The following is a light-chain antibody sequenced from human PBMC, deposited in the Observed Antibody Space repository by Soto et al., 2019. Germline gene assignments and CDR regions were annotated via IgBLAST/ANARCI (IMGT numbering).Light chain of an antibody. V-gene: IGLV2-23*02. J-gene: IGLJ2*01. CDR3: CSYAGSSTLDVV. Sequence: QSALTQPASVSGSPGQSITISCTGTSSDVGSYNLVSWYQQHPGKAPKLMIYEVSKRPSGVSNRFSGSKSGNTASLTISGLQAEDEADYYCCSYAGSSTLDVVFGGGTQL. CDR2: EVS. CDR1: SSDVGSYNL.